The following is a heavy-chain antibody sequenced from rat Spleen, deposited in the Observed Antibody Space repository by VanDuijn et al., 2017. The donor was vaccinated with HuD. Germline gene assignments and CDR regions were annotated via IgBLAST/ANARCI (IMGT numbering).Heavy chain of an antibody. CDR1: GFTFSDYA. CDR2: IVYDGSRT. D-gene: IGHD1-3*01. Sequence: EVQLVESDGGLLQPGRSLKLSCAASGFTFSDYAMAWVRQAPKKGLEWVATIVYDGSRTYYRDSVKGRFTISRDNVKSILFLQMNSLRSEDTATYYCTRDLDGSPRRGYWGQGVMVTVSS. CDR3: TRDLDGSPRRGY. V-gene: IGHV5-17*01. J-gene: IGHJ2*01.